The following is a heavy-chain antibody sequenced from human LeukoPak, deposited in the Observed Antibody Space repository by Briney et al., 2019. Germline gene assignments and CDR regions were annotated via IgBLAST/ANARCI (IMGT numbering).Heavy chain of an antibody. D-gene: IGHD1-26*01. CDR1: GGSFSGYY. CDR3: ARGRAGATFDY. V-gene: IGHV4-34*01. CDR2: INHSGST. J-gene: IGHJ4*02. Sequence: PETLSLTCAVYGGSFSGYYWSWIRQPPGKGLEWIGEINHSGSTNYNPSLKSRVTISVDTSKNQFSLKLSSVTAADTAVYYCARGRAGATFDYWGQGTLVTVSS.